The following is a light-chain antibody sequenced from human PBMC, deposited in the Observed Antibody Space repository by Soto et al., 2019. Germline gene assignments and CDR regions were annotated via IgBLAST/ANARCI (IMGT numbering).Light chain of an antibody. CDR3: CSYAGSNV. CDR2: EGS. V-gene: IGLV2-23*01. CDR1: SSDVGSYNL. Sequence: QSALTQPASVSGSPGQSITISCTGTSSDVGSYNLVSWYQQHPGKAPKLMISEGSKRPSGVSNRFSGSTSGNTASLTISGLQAEDEADYYCCSYAGSNVFGTGTELTVL. J-gene: IGLJ1*01.